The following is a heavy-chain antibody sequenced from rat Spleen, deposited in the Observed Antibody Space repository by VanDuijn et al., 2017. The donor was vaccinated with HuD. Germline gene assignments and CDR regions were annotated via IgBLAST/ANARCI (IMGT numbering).Heavy chain of an antibody. CDR1: GFTFSNYD. V-gene: IGHV5S23*01. J-gene: IGHJ3*01. CDR2: ISDGGESF. Sequence: EVQLVESGGDLVQPGRSLKLSCAVSGFTFSNYDMAWVRQAPTKGLEWVTSISDGGESFYYRDSVKGRFTISRDNAKSTLYLQMGSLRSEDTATYYCTTGDYGFTRLFAYWGQGTLVSVSS. D-gene: IGHD1-11*01. CDR3: TTGDYGFTRLFAY.